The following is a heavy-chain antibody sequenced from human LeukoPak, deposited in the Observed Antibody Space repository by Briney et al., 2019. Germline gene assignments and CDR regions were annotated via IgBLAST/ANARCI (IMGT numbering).Heavy chain of an antibody. J-gene: IGHJ4*02. V-gene: IGHV3-7*01. CDR3: ARNYFDY. CDR1: GFTFSSFW. CDR2: IKEDGSER. Sequence: GGSLRLSCAASGFTFSSFWMTWVRQAPGKGLEWVANIKEDGSERYYLDSVKGRFTISRDNAKNLLSLQMNSLRAEDTAVYYCARNYFDYWGQGTLVTVSS.